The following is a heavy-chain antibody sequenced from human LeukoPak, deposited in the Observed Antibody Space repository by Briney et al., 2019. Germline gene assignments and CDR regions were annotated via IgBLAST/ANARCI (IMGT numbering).Heavy chain of an antibody. Sequence: SETLSLTCTVSGGSISSGSYYWSWIRQPAGKGLEWIGRIYTSGSTNYNPSLKSRVTISVDTSKNQFSLKLSSVTAADTAVYYCARSRSGWYDYWGQGTLLTVSA. V-gene: IGHV4-61*02. CDR1: GGSISSGSYY. CDR3: ARSRSGWYDY. J-gene: IGHJ4*02. CDR2: IYTSGST. D-gene: IGHD6-19*01.